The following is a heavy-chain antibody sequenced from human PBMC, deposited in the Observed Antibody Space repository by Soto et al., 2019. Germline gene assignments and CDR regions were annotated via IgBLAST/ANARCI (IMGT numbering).Heavy chain of an antibody. J-gene: IGHJ4*02. CDR1: ALTFSNYA. CDR3: AKNQERELPRVIDF. Sequence: GGSLTPACPPSALTFSNYAMSCVRQAPGGGQEWVSSMSGSSSTTYYADSVRGRFTISRDRSKNTLYLQMSSLRAEDTALYYCAKNQERELPRVIDFWGQGTRVTSPQ. CDR2: MSGSSSTT. D-gene: IGHD1-7*01. V-gene: IGHV3-23*01.